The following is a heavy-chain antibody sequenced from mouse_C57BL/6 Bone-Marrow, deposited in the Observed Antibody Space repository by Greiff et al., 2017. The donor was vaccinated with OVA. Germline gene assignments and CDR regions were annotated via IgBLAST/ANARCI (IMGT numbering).Heavy chain of an antibody. J-gene: IGHJ2*01. D-gene: IGHD4-1*01. V-gene: IGHV14-4*01. CDR2: IDPENGDT. CDR3: TTRGGTDY. Sequence: VQLQQSGAELVRPGASVKLSCTASGFNIKDDYMHWVKQRPEQGLEWIGWIDPENGDTEYASKFQGKAAITADTSSNTAYLQLSSLTSEDTAVYYCTTRGGTDYWGQGTTLTVSS. CDR1: GFNIKDDY.